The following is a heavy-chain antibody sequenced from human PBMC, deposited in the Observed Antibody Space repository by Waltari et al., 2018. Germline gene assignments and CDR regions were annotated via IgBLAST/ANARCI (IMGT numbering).Heavy chain of an antibody. CDR2: VYYDGES. V-gene: IGHV4-31*03. J-gene: IGHJ4*02. CDR1: GASLTTGGFY. CDR3: VRATAGAASPFDY. D-gene: IGHD6-19*01. Sequence: QVHLQESAPGLVKPSETLSLTCTVAGASLTTGGFYWGWVRQRPGKGLEWIGYVYYDGESFYSPSRTSRIVISLDKTKNQFSLNLGSVTAADTATYFCVRATAGAASPFDYWGKGTLVTVSS.